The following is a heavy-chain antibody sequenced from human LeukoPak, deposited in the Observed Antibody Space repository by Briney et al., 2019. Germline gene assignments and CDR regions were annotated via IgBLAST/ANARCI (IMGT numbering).Heavy chain of an antibody. J-gene: IGHJ5*02. CDR3: TSYEPRPYNWFDP. V-gene: IGHV3-74*01. CDR1: GFTFSTYW. D-gene: IGHD5-12*01. CDR2: INGDGSTT. Sequence: GGSLRLSCAASGFTFSTYWMHWVRQTPLKGLVWVSRINGDGSTTNYADSVKGRFIISRDNTRNTLYLQMNSLKTEDTAVYYCTSYEPRPYNWFDPWGQGTLVTVSS.